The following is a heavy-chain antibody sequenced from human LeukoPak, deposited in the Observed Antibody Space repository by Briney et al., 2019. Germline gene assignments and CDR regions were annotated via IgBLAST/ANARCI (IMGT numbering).Heavy chain of an antibody. D-gene: IGHD3-3*01. V-gene: IGHV3-30-3*02. CDR1: GFTFYSYA. CDR2: ISYDGSNK. J-gene: IGHJ4*02. CDR3: AKPIFWSGYQSFDY. Sequence: PGGSLRLSCAASGFTFYSYAMHWVRQAPGKGLEWVAVISYDGSNKYYADSVKGRFTISRDNSKNTLYLQMNSLRAEDTAMYYCAKPIFWSGYQSFDYWGQGTLVTVSS.